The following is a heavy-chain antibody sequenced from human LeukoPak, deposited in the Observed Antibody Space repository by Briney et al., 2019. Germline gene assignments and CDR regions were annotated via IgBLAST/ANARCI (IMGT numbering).Heavy chain of an antibody. CDR1: GFTFSSYG. V-gene: IGHV3-33*01. D-gene: IGHD3-22*01. Sequence: SGGSLRLSCAASGFTFSSYGMHWVRQAPGKGLEWVAVIWYDGSNKYYADSVKGRFTISRDNSKNTLYLQMNSLRAEDTAVYYCARDASYYYDSNYSDYWGQGTLVTVSS. CDR2: IWYDGSNK. J-gene: IGHJ4*02. CDR3: ARDASYYYDSNYSDY.